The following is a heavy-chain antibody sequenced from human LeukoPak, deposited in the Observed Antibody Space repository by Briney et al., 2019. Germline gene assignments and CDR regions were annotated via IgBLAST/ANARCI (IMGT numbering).Heavy chain of an antibody. CDR2: IYYSGST. J-gene: IGHJ4*02. CDR3: ARGAMTTVATREDY. Sequence: SETLSLTCTVSGGSISSYYWSWIRQPPGKGLEWIGYIYYSGSTNYNPSLKSRVTISVDTSKNQFSLKLSSVTAADTAVYYCARGAMTTVATREDYWGQGTLVTVSS. V-gene: IGHV4-59*12. D-gene: IGHD4-17*01. CDR1: GGSISSYY.